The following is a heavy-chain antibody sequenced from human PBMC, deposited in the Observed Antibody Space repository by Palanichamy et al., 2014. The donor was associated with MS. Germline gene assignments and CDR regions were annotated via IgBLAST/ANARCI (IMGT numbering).Heavy chain of an antibody. CDR1: GFTFSSYA. CDR2: ISYDGSN. J-gene: IGHJ6*04. V-gene: IGHV3-30-3*01. CDR3: ARDGQLDI. Sequence: QVQLVESGGGVVQPGRSLRLSCAASGFTFSSYAMHWVRQGPAKGLEWVAVISYDGSNNYADSVKGRFTISRDNSKNALYLQMNSLRPGDTAVYYCARDGQLDIWGKGTTVDVSS. D-gene: IGHD1-1*01.